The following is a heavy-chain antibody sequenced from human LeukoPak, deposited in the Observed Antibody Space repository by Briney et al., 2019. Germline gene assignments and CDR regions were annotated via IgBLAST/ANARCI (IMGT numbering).Heavy chain of an antibody. CDR3: ARGSGYFLDFNY. V-gene: IGHV3-23*01. J-gene: IGHJ4*02. Sequence: QPGGSLRLSCAASGFTFSSYGMHWVRQAPGKGLEWVAASSGGDGRAYYAESVKGRFTISRDNSKNTLFLQVNSLKAEDTAVYYCARGSGYFLDFNYWGQGALVTVSS. CDR1: GFTFSSYG. CDR2: SSGGDGRA. D-gene: IGHD3-22*01.